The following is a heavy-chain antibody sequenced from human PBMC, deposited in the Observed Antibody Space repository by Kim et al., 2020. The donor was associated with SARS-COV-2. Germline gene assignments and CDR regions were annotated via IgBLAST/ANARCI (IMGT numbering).Heavy chain of an antibody. Sequence: KGRFTISRDNAKNSLYLQMNSLRDEDTAVYYCARDYYDSSGLARKEYFQHWGQGTLVTVSS. CDR3: ARDYYDSSGLARKEYFQH. J-gene: IGHJ1*01. V-gene: IGHV3-48*02. D-gene: IGHD3-22*01.